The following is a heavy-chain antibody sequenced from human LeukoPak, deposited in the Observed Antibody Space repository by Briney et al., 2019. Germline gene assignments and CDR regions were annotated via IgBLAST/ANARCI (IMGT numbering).Heavy chain of an antibody. J-gene: IGHJ3*02. V-gene: IGHV1-2*02. Sequence: ASVRVSCKASGFTFTTYFMHWVRQAPGQGLEWMGWINPHSGATNSAQKFQGRVTMTRDTSISTAYMELSMLTSDDTAVYYCGRATYTSIWFHDAFDIWGQGTMVTVSS. D-gene: IGHD6-13*01. CDR2: INPHSGAT. CDR3: GRATYTSIWFHDAFDI. CDR1: GFTFTTYF.